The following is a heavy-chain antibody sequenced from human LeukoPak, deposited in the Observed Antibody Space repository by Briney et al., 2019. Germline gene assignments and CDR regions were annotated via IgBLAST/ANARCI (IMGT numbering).Heavy chain of an antibody. CDR2: TYSGGST. Sequence: GGSLRLSYAASGFNVGRNYMSWVRQAPGKGLECVSITYSGGSTYYADSVKGRFTISRDNSKNTVYLQINSLRAEDTAVYYCALRGFSVSYYPFDPWGQGTLVTVSS. D-gene: IGHD3-10*01. CDR3: ALRGFSVSYYPFDP. V-gene: IGHV3-53*01. CDR1: GFNVGRNY. J-gene: IGHJ5*02.